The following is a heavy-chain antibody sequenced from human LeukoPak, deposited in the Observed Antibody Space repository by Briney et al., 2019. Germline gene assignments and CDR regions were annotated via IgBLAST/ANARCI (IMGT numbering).Heavy chain of an antibody. CDR2: IYTSGST. V-gene: IGHV4-61*02. CDR3: ARDHGYSYGYSLNGHFDY. Sequence: TSQTLSLTCTVSGGSISSGSYYWSWIRQPAGKGLEWIGRIYTSGSTNYNPSLKSRVTISVDTSRNQFSLKLSSVTAADTAVYHCARDHGYSYGYSLNGHFDYWGQGTLVTVSS. CDR1: GGSISSGSYY. J-gene: IGHJ4*02. D-gene: IGHD5-18*01.